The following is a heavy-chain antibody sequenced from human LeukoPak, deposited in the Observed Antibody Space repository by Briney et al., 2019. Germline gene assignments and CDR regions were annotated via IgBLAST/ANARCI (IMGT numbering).Heavy chain of an antibody. D-gene: IGHD1-26*01. Sequence: NPSESLSLTCTVSGGSISSGSYYWSWIRQPAGKGLEWIGRIYTSGSTNYNPSLKSRVTISVDTSKNQFSLKLSSVTAADTAVYYCARGSGSPADFDYWGQGTLVTVFS. CDR2: IYTSGST. CDR3: ARGSGSPADFDY. J-gene: IGHJ4*02. V-gene: IGHV4-61*02. CDR1: GGSISSGSYY.